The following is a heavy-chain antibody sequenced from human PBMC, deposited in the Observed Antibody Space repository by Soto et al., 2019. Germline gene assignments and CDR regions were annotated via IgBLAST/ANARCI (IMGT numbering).Heavy chain of an antibody. V-gene: IGHV3-23*01. Sequence: DVQLLESGGHLVQPGGSPRLSCAASGFTFSSYAMSWVRQAPGKGLEWVSSVSAGGDMTYYSDSVKGRFTISRDNSNNVLFLQMNSLRIEDTALYYCARGDRGGSGSPASYYYSGSDVWGQGTTVTVS. J-gene: IGHJ6*02. D-gene: IGHD2-15*01. CDR2: VSAGGDMT. CDR3: ARGDRGGSGSPASYYYSGSDV. CDR1: GFTFSSYA.